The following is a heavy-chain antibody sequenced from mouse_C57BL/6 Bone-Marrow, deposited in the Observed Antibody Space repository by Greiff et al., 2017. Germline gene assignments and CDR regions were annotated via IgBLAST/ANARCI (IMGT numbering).Heavy chain of an antibody. CDR1: YTFSRRVH. J-gene: IGHJ4*01. CDR3: SEDSAVYYCAWGEIDY. V-gene: IGHV1-87*01. Sequence: VQLQQSGPELARPWASVKISCQAFYTFSRRVHFPIRDTNYGLQWVKQRPGQGLEWIGALYPGHGGTGYNHKFKGKATLTADKSSSTAYMKLGSLTSEDSAVYYCAWGEIDYWGQGTSVTVSA. CDR2: GQGLEWIG.